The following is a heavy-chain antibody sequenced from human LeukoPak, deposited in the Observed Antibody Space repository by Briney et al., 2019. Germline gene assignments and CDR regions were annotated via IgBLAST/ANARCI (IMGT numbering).Heavy chain of an antibody. V-gene: IGHV4-34*01. CDR2: INHSGST. D-gene: IGHD4-17*01. Sequence: SGTLSLTCAVYGGSFSGYYWSWIRQPPGKGLEWIGEINHSGSTNYNPSLKSRVTISVDTSKNQFSLKLSSVTAADTAVYYCARAYGDYGGYIDYWGQGTLVTVSS. CDR3: ARAYGDYGGYIDY. CDR1: GGSFSGYY. J-gene: IGHJ4*02.